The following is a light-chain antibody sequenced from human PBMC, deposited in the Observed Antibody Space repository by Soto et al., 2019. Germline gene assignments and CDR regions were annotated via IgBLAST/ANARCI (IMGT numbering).Light chain of an antibody. CDR2: EGS. V-gene: IGLV2-23*01. J-gene: IGLJ1*01. CDR1: SSDVGSYNL. Sequence: QSALTQPASVSGSPGQSITISCTGTSSDVGSYNLVSWYQQHPGKAPKLMLYEGSKRPSGVSNRFSGSKSGNTASLTISGLQAEDEADYYCRSYAXSSTWVFGTGTKVTXL. CDR3: RSYAXSSTWV.